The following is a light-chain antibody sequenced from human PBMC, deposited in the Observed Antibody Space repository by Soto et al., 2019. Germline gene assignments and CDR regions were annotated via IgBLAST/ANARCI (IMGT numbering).Light chain of an antibody. V-gene: IGLV1-40*01. CDR3: QSYDSSLSSYV. CDR2: GNS. Sequence: QSVLTQPPSVSGAPGQRATISCTGSSSNIGAGYDVHWYQQLPGTAPKLLIYGNSNRPSGVPDRFSGSKSGTSASLAITGLQAEGEADYYCQSYDSSLSSYVFGTGTKVTVL. J-gene: IGLJ1*01. CDR1: SSNIGAGYD.